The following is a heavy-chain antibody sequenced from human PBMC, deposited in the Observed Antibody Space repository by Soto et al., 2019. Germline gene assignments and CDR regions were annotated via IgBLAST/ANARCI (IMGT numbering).Heavy chain of an antibody. CDR2: TNANSGGT. Sequence: QVQLVQSGAEVKKPGASVKVSCKASGYTFCDYYMHWVRQAPEQGLGWVGWTNANSGGTNYTQKFQGRVTRTRDTSISTAYTELSSLCSEDTAVYYCASGASSNWSEFWGQGTLVTVSS. CDR1: GYTFCDYY. D-gene: IGHD6-13*01. CDR3: ASGASSNWSEF. V-gene: IGHV1-2*02. J-gene: IGHJ5*01.